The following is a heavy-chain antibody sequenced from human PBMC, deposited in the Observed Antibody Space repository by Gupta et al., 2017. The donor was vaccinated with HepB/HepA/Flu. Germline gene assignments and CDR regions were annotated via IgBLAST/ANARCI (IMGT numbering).Heavy chain of an antibody. V-gene: IGHV3-23*01. CDR1: GLTLTGTA. CDR3: AKDLHFWSAMDV. J-gene: IGHJ6*03. Sequence: EVHLLQSGGGLVQPGGSLRLSCAASGLTLTGTAMSWVGQAPGKGLEWVSGIGSDMRTHYADSVKGRFTISRDNSQNTLSLEMNSLRAEDTAVYYCAKDLHFWSAMDVWGEGTTVTVSS. CDR2: IGSDMRT. D-gene: IGHD3-3*02.